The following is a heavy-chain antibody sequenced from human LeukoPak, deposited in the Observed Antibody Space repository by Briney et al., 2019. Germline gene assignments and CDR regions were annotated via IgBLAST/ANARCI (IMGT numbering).Heavy chain of an antibody. CDR1: GGTSSSYA. J-gene: IGHJ4*02. CDR3: ARAPNILERYFDY. CDR2: IIPIFGTA. V-gene: IGHV1-69*05. D-gene: IGHD1-1*01. Sequence: SEKVSCKASGGTSSSYAISWVRQAPGQGLEWMGGIIPIFGTANYAQKFQGRVTITTDESTSTAYMELSSLRSEDTAVYYCARAPNILERYFDYWGQGTLVTVSS.